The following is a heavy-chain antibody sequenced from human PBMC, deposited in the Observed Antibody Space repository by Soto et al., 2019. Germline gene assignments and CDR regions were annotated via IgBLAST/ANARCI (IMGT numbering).Heavy chain of an antibody. Sequence: PSETLSLTCTVSGGSISSGGYYWSWIRQHPGKGLEWIGYISHSGSTYYNPSLKSRVTISVDTSKNQFSLRLSSVTAADTAVYYCARGGLLPDYWGQGTLVTVSS. CDR2: ISHSGST. V-gene: IGHV4-30-2*01. CDR3: ARGGLLPDY. CDR1: GGSISSGGYY. J-gene: IGHJ4*02. D-gene: IGHD6-19*01.